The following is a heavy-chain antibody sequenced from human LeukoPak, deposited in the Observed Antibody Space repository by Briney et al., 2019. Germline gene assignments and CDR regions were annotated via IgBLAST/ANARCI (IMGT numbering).Heavy chain of an antibody. CDR1: GFTFTSSA. J-gene: IGHJ3*01. Sequence: ASVKVSCKASGFTFTSSAVQWVRQARGQRLEWIGWIVVGSGNTNYAQKLQGRVTMTTDTSTSTAYMELRSLRSDDTAVYYCASHRGGSSWYVNWGQGTMVTVSS. D-gene: IGHD6-13*01. CDR3: ASHRGGSSWYVN. CDR2: IVVGSGNT. V-gene: IGHV1-58*01.